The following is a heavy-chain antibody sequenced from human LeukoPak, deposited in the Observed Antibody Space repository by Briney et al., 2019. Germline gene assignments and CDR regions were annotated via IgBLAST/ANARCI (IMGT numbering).Heavy chain of an antibody. Sequence: PGGSLRLSCAASGFTFSSYGMSWVRQAPGKGLELVSAISGSGDATYYADSVRGRFTISRDNSKNTLNLQMNSLRAEDTAVYYCARAGVYSGYDIRTFLYYYYGMDVWGQGTTVTVSS. D-gene: IGHD5-12*01. CDR1: GFTFSSYG. CDR3: ARAGVYSGYDIRTFLYYYYGMDV. J-gene: IGHJ6*02. CDR2: ISGSGDAT. V-gene: IGHV3-23*01.